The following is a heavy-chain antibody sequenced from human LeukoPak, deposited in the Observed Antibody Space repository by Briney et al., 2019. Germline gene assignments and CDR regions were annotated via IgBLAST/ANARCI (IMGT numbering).Heavy chain of an antibody. D-gene: IGHD3-3*01. V-gene: IGHV3-15*01. J-gene: IGHJ4*02. CDR1: GSNFGIAW. CDR3: TTGDGYDFWSGYYKVTDY. Sequence: GGPRRPSVAAPGSNFGIAWMSGVRQAPGKGRGWVGRFKGNTDGGTADYAAPVKGRFSISRDDSKKTVSLQMNSAKTEDTGVYYCTTGDGYDFWSGYYKVTDYWGQGVLVTVSS. CDR2: FKGNTDGGTA.